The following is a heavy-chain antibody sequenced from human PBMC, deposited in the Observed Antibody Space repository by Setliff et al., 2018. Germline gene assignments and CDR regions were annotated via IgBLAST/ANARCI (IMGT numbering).Heavy chain of an antibody. D-gene: IGHD3-16*01. J-gene: IGHJ4*02. CDR3: ARGGSPYYFDY. CDR1: GFTFSSYW. CDR2: INEDGSHK. Sequence: PGESLKISCAASGFTFSSYWMSWVRQAPGKGLERLANINEDGSHKWYVDSVKGRFTISRDNAKNSLYLQMNGLRAEDTAVYYCARGGSPYYFDYWGQGTLVTVSS. V-gene: IGHV3-7*03.